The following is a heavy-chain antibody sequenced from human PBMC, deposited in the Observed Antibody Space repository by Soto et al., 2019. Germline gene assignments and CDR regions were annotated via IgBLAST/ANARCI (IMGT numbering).Heavy chain of an antibody. CDR2: IYYSGST. V-gene: IGHV4-31*03. CDR3: ARDKFERFGYFDY. J-gene: IGHJ4*02. D-gene: IGHD3-10*01. Sequence: SETLSLTCTVSGGSISSGGYYWSWIRQHPGKGLEWIGYIYYSGSTYYNPSLKSRVTISVDTSKNQFSLKLSSVTAADTAVYYCARDKFERFGYFDYWGQGTLVTVSS. CDR1: GGSISSGGYY.